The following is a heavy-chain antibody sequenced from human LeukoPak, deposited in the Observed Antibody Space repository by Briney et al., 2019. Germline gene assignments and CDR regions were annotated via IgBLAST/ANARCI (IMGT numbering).Heavy chain of an antibody. CDR3: ARAKDGYKSRGFDY. CDR2: IHISGST. V-gene: IGHV4-59*01. Sequence: PSETLSLTSTVSGGSISTNYWSWIRQPPRKGLEWIGYIHISGSTNYNPSLKSRVTISVDTSKNQVSVNLSSVTAADTAMYYCARAKDGYKSRGFDYWGQGTLVTVSS. D-gene: IGHD5-24*01. J-gene: IGHJ4*02. CDR1: GGSISTNY.